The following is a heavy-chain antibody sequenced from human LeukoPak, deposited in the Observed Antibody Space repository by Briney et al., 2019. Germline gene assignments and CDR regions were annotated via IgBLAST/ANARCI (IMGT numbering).Heavy chain of an antibody. CDR2: IYYSGST. Sequence: SETLSLTCTVSGGSISSSSYYWGWIRQPPGKGLEWIGSIYYSGSTYYNPSLKSRVTISVDTSKNQFSLKLSSVTAADTAMYYCARETVVVPAVWGQGTLVTVSS. J-gene: IGHJ4*02. CDR1: GGSISSSSYY. CDR3: ARETVVVPAV. D-gene: IGHD2-2*01. V-gene: IGHV4-39*07.